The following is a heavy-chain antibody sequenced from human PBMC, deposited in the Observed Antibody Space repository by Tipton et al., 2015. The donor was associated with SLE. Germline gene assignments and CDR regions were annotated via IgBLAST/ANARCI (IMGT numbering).Heavy chain of an antibody. CDR3: AREGGVGYFDY. J-gene: IGHJ4*02. Sequence: TLSLTCAVYGGSFSGYYWSWIRQPPGKGLEWIGEINHSGSTNYNPSLKSRVTISVDTSKNQFSLKLSSVTAADTAVYYCAREGGVGYFDYWGQGTLVTVSS. CDR1: GGSFSGYY. V-gene: IGHV4-34*01. D-gene: IGHD1-26*01. CDR2: INHSGST.